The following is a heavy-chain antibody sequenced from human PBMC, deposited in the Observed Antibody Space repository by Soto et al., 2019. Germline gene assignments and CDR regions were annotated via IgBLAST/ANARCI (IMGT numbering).Heavy chain of an antibody. CDR1: GFTFRIFT. V-gene: IGHV3-21*01. J-gene: IGHJ5*02. CDR3: TRDASRDSSARGWFDP. CDR2: ISSNSAYI. D-gene: IGHD6-13*01. Sequence: RGSLVVCCASSGFTFRIFTMNWVRQAPGKGLEWVSTISSNSAYIYYTDALRGRFTISRDNAKNSLHLQMNSLRAEDTSVYYCTRDASRDSSARGWFDPWGPGTMVTVSS.